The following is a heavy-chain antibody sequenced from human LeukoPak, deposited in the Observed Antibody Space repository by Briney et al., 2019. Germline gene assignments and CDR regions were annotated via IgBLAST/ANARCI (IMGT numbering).Heavy chain of an antibody. D-gene: IGHD2-8*01. CDR2: IKKDGSEK. J-gene: IGHJ3*02. Sequence: GGSLRLSCAASEFTFSTYWMSWVRQAPGKGLEWVADIKKDGSEKYYVDSVKGRFTISRQNAKNSLFLQMNSLRAEDTAVYYCAKDRTYCTNAICYNAFDIWGQGTMITVSS. V-gene: IGHV3-7*03. CDR1: EFTFSTYW. CDR3: AKDRTYCTNAICYNAFDI.